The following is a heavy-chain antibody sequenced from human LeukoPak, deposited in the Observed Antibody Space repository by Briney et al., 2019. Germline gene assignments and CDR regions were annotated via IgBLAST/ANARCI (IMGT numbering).Heavy chain of an antibody. D-gene: IGHD4-17*01. CDR2: INPNSGGT. V-gene: IGHV1-2*02. J-gene: IGHJ4*02. CDR1: GYTFTVYY. CDR3: ARDGTSVTGSDY. Sequence: ASVKVSCKASGYTFTVYYMHWVRQAPGQGLEWMGWINPNSGGTNYAQKFQGRVTMTRDTSISTAYMELSRLRSDDTAVYYCARDGTSVTGSDYWGQGTLVTVSS.